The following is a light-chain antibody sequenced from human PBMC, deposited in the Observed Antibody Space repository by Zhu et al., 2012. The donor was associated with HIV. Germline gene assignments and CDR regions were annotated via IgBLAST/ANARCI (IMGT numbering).Light chain of an antibody. Sequence: DIQLTQSPSFLSASVGDRVTITCRASQGISNHLAWYHQKPGKAPKLLIYGASVSQSGVPSRFSGSGSGIEFTLTISSLQPEDFATYFCQHLTLYPTFGGGSKVEIK. J-gene: IGKJ4*01. CDR3: QHLTLYPT. V-gene: IGKV1-9*01. CDR1: QGISNH. CDR2: GAS.